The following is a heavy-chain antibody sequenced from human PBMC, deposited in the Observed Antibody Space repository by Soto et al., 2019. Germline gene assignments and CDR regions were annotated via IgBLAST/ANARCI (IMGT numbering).Heavy chain of an antibody. CDR1: GGSISCSRCH. CDR3: ARHGITGSYYDAFDI. D-gene: IGHD1-26*01. V-gene: IGHV4-39*01. J-gene: IGHJ3*02. CDR2: IKYSGTT. Sequence: SEPLSPTCTVSGGSISCSRCHWRSIPQPPVKGLEWIASIKYSGTTFYNPSLKSRVTLSVDTSKNQFALKLSSVTAAETAVYYCARHGITGSYYDAFDIWGQGKMVT.